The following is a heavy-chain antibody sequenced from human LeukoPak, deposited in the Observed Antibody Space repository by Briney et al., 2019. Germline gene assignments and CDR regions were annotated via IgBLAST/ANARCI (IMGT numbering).Heavy chain of an antibody. J-gene: IGHJ4*02. CDR3: ARDLLLWFGESPMDY. CDR1: GFTFSSYG. Sequence: GGSLRLSCAASGFTFSSYGMHWVRQAPGKGLEWVAFIRYDGSNKYYADSVKGRFTISRDNSKNTLYLQMNSLRAEDTAVYYCARDLLLWFGESPMDYWGQGTLVTVSS. V-gene: IGHV3-30*02. D-gene: IGHD3-10*01. CDR2: IRYDGSNK.